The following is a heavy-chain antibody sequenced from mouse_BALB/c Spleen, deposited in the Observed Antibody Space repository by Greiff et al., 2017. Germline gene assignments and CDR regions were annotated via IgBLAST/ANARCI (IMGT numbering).Heavy chain of an antibody. Sequence: VQLKQSGPSLVKPSQTLSLTCSVTGDSITSGYWNWIRKFPGNKLEYMGYISYSGSTYYNPSLKSRISITRDTSKNQYYLQLNSVTTEDTATYYCARRDGNYVTWFAYWGQGTLVTVSA. J-gene: IGHJ3*01. CDR3: ARRDGNYVTWFAY. V-gene: IGHV3-8*02. CDR2: ISYSGST. CDR1: GDSITSGY. D-gene: IGHD2-1*01.